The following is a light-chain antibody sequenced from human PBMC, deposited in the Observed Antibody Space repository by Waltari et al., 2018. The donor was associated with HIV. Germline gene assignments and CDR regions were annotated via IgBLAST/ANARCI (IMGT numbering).Light chain of an antibody. CDR3: QNYNSAPQIT. V-gene: IGKV1-27*01. CDR1: QGITNY. CDR2: AAS. J-gene: IGKJ5*01. Sequence: DIQLTQSPSSLSASVGDRVTITCRATQGITNYLAWYQQKPGKAPKLLIYAASTLQSGVPRRFSGSGSGTDFTLTSNSLQPEDVATYYCQNYNSAPQITFGHGTRLEIK.